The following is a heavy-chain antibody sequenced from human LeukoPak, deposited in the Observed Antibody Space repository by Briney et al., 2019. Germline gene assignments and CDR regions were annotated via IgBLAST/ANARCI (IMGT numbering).Heavy chain of an antibody. Sequence: SGTLSLTCAVSGGSISKTNWWSWIRQPPGKGLEWIGEIYHTGSTNYNPSLKSRVTISVDKSKNQFSLKLTSVTAADTALYYCARDRGRGYSYADAFDIWGQGTMVTVSS. CDR3: ARDRGRGYSYADAFDI. V-gene: IGHV4-4*02. CDR1: GGSISKTNW. CDR2: IYHTGST. J-gene: IGHJ3*02. D-gene: IGHD5-18*01.